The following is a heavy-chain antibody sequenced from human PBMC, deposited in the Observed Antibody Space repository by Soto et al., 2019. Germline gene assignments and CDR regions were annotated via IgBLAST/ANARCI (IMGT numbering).Heavy chain of an antibody. CDR1: GGIFSTYA. D-gene: IGHD2-21*02. CDR2: VIPIFGTT. Sequence: SVKVSCKASGGIFSTYAVTWVRQAPGQGLEWMGGVIPIFGTTNYAQKFQGRVTMTADESTTTMYLELRDLTFEDTAVYYCATNADCGGDCYSYWGQGTLGTVSS. J-gene: IGHJ4*02. V-gene: IGHV1-69*13. CDR3: ATNADCGGDCYSY.